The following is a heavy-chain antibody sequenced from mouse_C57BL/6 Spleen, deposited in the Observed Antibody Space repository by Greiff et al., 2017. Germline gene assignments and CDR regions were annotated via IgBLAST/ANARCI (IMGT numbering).Heavy chain of an antibody. J-gene: IGHJ2*01. CDR2: IRNKANGYTT. V-gene: IGHV7-3*01. Sequence: DVHLVESGGGLVQPGGSLSLSCAASGFTFTDYYMSWVRQPPGKALEWLGFIRNKANGYTTEYSASVKGRFTISRDNSQSILYLQMNALRAEDSATYYCARYIEGTGLDYWCQGTTLTVSS. D-gene: IGHD3-1*01. CDR1: GFTFTDYY. CDR3: ARYIEGTGLDY.